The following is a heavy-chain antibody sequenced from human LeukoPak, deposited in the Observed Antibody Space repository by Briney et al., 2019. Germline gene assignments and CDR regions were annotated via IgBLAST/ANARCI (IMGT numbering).Heavy chain of an antibody. V-gene: IGHV3-30-3*01. Sequence: TGGSLRLSCAASGFTLSRYAINWVRQAPGKGLEWVAVISYDGSNKYYADSVKGRFTISRDNSKNTLWLQMNSLRSEDTAVYYCARDMAPGGGPGDYYGMDVWGQGTTVTVSS. J-gene: IGHJ6*02. D-gene: IGHD7-27*01. CDR3: ARDMAPGGGPGDYYGMDV. CDR2: ISYDGSNK. CDR1: GFTLSRYA.